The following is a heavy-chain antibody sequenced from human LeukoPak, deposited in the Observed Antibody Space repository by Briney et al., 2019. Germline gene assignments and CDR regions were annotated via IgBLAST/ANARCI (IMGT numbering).Heavy chain of an antibody. V-gene: IGHV3-48*04. D-gene: IGHD6-19*01. J-gene: IGHJ4*02. CDR1: GFTFTTFW. CDR2: ISGRGSSM. CDR3: ASRIAVAGLDF. Sequence: GGSLRLSCAASGFTFTTFWMNWVRQAPGKGLEWVSFISGRGSSMYYADSVQGRFTISRDNAKNSLYLQMNSLRAEDTAVYYCASRIAVAGLDFWGQGTLVTVSS.